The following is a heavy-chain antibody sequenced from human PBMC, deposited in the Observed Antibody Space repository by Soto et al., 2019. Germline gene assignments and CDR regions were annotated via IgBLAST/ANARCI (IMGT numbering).Heavy chain of an antibody. D-gene: IGHD1-26*01. V-gene: IGHV4-31*02. J-gene: IGHJ4*02. CDR2: IFNSGTT. CDR3: ALALGPTTGLDY. CDR1: GASTVSHYH. Sequence: QVQLQESGPGLVKPSQTLSLTCSVSGASTVSHYHWTWIRQPPGKGLEWMGYIFNSGTTFYNPSLRSRLSISKDTSGNHFSLELRSVTAADTAVYYCALALGPTTGLDYWGQGTLVTVSS.